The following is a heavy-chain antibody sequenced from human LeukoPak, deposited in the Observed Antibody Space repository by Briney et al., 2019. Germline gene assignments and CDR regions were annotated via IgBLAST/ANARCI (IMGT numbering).Heavy chain of an antibody. CDR1: GFTFSSYA. J-gene: IGHJ4*02. V-gene: IGHV3-30-3*01. CDR3: AKALRGYDPFDY. Sequence: GRSLRLSCAASGFTFSSYAMHWVRQAPGKGLEWVAVISYDGSNKYYADSVKGRFTISRDNSKSTLYLQMNSLRAEDTAVYYCAKALRGYDPFDYWGQGTLVTVSS. CDR2: ISYDGSNK. D-gene: IGHD5-12*01.